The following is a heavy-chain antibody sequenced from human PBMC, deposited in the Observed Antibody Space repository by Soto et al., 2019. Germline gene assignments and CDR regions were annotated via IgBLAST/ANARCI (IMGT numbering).Heavy chain of an antibody. D-gene: IGHD3-3*01. V-gene: IGHV1-8*01. CDR3: ARGQGYDFWSGYQTNLDYYYYMDV. CDR2: MNPNSGNT. J-gene: IGHJ6*03. Sequence: ASVKVSCKASGYTFTSYDINWVRQATGQGLEWMGWMNPNSGNTGYAQKFQGRVTMTRNTSISTAYMELSSLRSEDTAVYYCARGQGYDFWSGYQTNLDYYYYMDVWGKGTTVTVSS. CDR1: GYTFTSYD.